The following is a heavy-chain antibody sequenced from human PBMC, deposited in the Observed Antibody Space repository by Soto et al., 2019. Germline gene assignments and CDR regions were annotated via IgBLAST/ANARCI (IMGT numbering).Heavy chain of an antibody. CDR3: ARLKVMDGYKGFDY. Sequence: SETLSLTCTVSGGSISSSSYYWGWIRQPPGKGLEWIGSIYYSGSTYYNPSLKSRVTISVDTSKNQFSLKLSSVTAADTAVYYCARLKVMDGYKGFDYWGQGTLVTVSS. CDR1: GGSISSSSYY. J-gene: IGHJ4*02. V-gene: IGHV4-39*01. CDR2: IYYSGST. D-gene: IGHD5-12*01.